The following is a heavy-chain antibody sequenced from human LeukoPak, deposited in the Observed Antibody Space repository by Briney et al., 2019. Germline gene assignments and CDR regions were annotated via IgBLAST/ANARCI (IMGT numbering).Heavy chain of an antibody. CDR2: MNPNSGNT. D-gene: IGHD4-23*01. CDR3: ARAPWTTVVTPLNDY. Sequence: GASVKVSCKASGYTFTSYDINWVRQATGQGLEWMGWMNPNSGNTGYAQKFQGRVTITRSTSISTAYMELSSLRSDDTAVYYCARAPWTTVVTPLNDYWGQGTLVTVSS. V-gene: IGHV1-8*03. J-gene: IGHJ4*02. CDR1: GYTFTSYD.